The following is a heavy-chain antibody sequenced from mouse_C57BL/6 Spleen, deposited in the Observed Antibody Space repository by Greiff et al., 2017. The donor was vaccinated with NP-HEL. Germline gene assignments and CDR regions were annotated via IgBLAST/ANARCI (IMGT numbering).Heavy chain of an antibody. CDR2: INPNYGTT. J-gene: IGHJ1*03. D-gene: IGHD2-2*01. Sequence: VHVKQSGPELVKPGASVKISCKASGYSFTDYNMNWVKQSNGKSLEWIGVINPNYGTTSYNQKFKGKATLTVDQSSSTAYMQLNSLTSEDSAVYYCVSTMVTRRADWYFDVWGTGTTVTVSS. CDR1: GYSFTDYN. V-gene: IGHV1-39*01. CDR3: VSTMVTRRADWYFDV.